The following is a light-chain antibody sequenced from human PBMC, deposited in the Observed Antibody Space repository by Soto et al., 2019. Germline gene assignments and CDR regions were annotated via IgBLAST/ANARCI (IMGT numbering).Light chain of an antibody. Sequence: QSALAQPASVSGVPGQSLTISCTGTSSDVGGYNYVSWYQQHPGKAPKLMIYDVSNRPSGVSNRFSGSKSGNTASLTISGLQAEDEADYYCSSYTSSSTYVFGTGTKVTVL. CDR1: SSDVGGYNY. J-gene: IGLJ1*01. CDR2: DVS. CDR3: SSYTSSSTYV. V-gene: IGLV2-14*01.